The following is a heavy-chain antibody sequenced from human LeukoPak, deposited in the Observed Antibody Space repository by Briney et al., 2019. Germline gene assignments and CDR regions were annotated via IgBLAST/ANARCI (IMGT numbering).Heavy chain of an antibody. CDR2: INWNGGRT. CDR3: ARGVVGAAGGADC. V-gene: IGHV3-20*04. CDR1: GLTLSSYW. D-gene: IGHD1-26*01. J-gene: IGHJ4*02. Sequence: GGSLRLACVASGLTLSSYWMRWVRPAPGKGLEWVSGINWNGGRTGYADSVKGRFTISRDNAKNSLYLQMNSLRAEGTALYYCARGVVGAAGGADCWGEGRLVADSS.